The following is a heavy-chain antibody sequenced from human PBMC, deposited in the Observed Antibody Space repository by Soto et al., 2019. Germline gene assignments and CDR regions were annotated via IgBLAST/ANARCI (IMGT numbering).Heavy chain of an antibody. CDR2: INHSGRT. D-gene: IGHD3-10*01. CDR1: GGSFSGCY. J-gene: IGHJ6*02. Sequence: SETLSLTCAVYGGSFSGCYWSWIRQPPGKGLEWIGEINHSGRTNYNPSLKSRITIKVDTSKNQYYQKMRSETSADTAVYYCARGPYGSGSYYYYYYGMDVWGQGTTVT. CDR3: ARGPYGSGSYYYYYYGMDV. V-gene: IGHV4-34*01.